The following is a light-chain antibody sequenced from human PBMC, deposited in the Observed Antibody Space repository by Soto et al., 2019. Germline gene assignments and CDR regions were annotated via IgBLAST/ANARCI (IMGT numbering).Light chain of an antibody. V-gene: IGKV3-15*01. CDR2: GAS. CDR3: QQRSNWPPIT. CDR1: QSVRSN. J-gene: IGKJ5*01. Sequence: EIVMTQSPATLSVSPGERATLSCRASQSVRSNLAWYQQKPGQAPRLLIYGASTRATGIPARFSGSGSGTEFTLTISRLEPEDFAVYYCQQRSNWPPITFGQGTRLEIK.